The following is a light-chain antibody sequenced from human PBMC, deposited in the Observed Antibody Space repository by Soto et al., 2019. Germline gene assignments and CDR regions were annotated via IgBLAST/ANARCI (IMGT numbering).Light chain of an antibody. CDR3: QQSYSTLIT. V-gene: IGKV1-39*01. J-gene: IGKJ5*01. CDR2: AAS. Sequence: DIQMTQSPSSLSASVGDRVTITCRASQSISSYLNWYQQKPGKAPKVLIYAASSLQSGVPSRFSGRGSGTDCNLPISSLQPEDFATYYCQQSYSTLITFGQGTRLEIK. CDR1: QSISSY.